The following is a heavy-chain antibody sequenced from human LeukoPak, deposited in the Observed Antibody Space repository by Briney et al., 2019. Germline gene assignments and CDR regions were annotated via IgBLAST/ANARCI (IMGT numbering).Heavy chain of an antibody. J-gene: IGHJ4*02. CDR3: AKAYGSGIENLDY. CDR2: ISSNGGST. V-gene: IGHV3-64D*06. CDR1: GFTFSRYA. Sequence: GGSLRLSCSASGFTFSRYAMHWVRQAPGKGLEYVSAISSNGGSTYCADSVKGRFTISRDNSKNTLYLQMSSLRGEDTAVYYCAKAYGSGIENLDYWGQGTLVTVSS. D-gene: IGHD3-10*01.